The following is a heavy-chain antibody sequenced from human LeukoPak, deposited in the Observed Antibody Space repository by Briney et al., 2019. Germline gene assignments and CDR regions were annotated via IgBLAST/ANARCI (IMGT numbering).Heavy chain of an antibody. Sequence: SETLSLTCSVSGGSISSYYWNWIRQPPGKGLEWIGSVSYSGSTNYNPSLESRVTISVDTSKNQFSLKLSSVTAADTAVYYCARQGVTAIRYYYYYMDVWGKGTTVTISS. J-gene: IGHJ6*03. V-gene: IGHV4-59*08. CDR3: ARQGVTAIRYYYYYMDV. D-gene: IGHD2-21*02. CDR2: VSYSGST. CDR1: GGSISSYY.